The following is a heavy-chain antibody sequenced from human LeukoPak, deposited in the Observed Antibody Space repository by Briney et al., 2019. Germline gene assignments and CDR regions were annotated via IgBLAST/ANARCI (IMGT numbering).Heavy chain of an antibody. V-gene: IGHV4-39*01. CDR3: ARTGYCTNGVCYTFPYY. Sequence: TSETLSLTCTVSGVSISSSSYYWGWIRQPPGKGLEWIGSIYYSGSTYYNPSLKSRVTISVDTSKNQFALKLSSVTAADTAVYYCARTGYCTNGVCYTFPYYWGQGTLVTVSS. CDR2: IYYSGST. CDR1: GVSISSSSYY. D-gene: IGHD2-8*01. J-gene: IGHJ4*02.